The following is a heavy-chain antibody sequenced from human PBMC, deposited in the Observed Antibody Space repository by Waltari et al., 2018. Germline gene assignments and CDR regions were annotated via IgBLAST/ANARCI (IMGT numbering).Heavy chain of an antibody. J-gene: IGHJ2*01. CDR2: ISYDGATK. D-gene: IGHD1-1*01. CDR3: AKGLGTWYFDL. V-gene: IGHV3-30*18. Sequence: QVQLVGSGGGVVQPGESLRVPCVASGFSFRHYGIHWVRQAPGKGLEWVAVISYDGATKYYGDSVKGRFFISRDNSRNRSYLQMTSLTPEDTAVYYCAKGLGTWYFDLWGRGTLVTVSS. CDR1: GFSFRHYG.